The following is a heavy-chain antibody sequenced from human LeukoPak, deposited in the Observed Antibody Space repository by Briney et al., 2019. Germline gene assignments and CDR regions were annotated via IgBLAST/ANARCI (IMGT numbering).Heavy chain of an antibody. CDR3: ARDRAIAYQLPDPVFDY. J-gene: IGHJ4*02. CDR1: GFTFSSYS. V-gene: IGHV3-21*01. D-gene: IGHD2-2*01. Sequence: GGSLRLSCAASGFTFSSYSMNWVRQAPGKGLEWVSSISSSSSYIYYADSVKGRFTISRDNAKNSLYLQMNSLRAEDTAVYYCARDRAIAYQLPDPVFDYWGQGTLVTVSS. CDR2: ISSSSSYI.